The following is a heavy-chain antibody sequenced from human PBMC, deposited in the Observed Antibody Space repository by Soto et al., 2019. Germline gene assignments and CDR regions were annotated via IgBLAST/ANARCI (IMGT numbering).Heavy chain of an antibody. Sequence: LVQSGAEVKKPGSSVKVSCKASGGTFSSYAISWVRQAXXXXXEWMGGSIPIFGTANYAQKFQGRVTITADESTSTAYMELSSLRSEDTAVYYCAASPRALVSRFDPWGQGTLVTVSS. J-gene: IGHJ5*02. CDR1: GGTFSSYA. CDR2: SIPIFGTA. V-gene: IGHV1-69*01. D-gene: IGHD1-26*01. CDR3: AASPRALVSRFDP.